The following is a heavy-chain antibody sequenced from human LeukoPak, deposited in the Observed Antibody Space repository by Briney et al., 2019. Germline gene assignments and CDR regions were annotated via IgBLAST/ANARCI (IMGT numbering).Heavy chain of an antibody. V-gene: IGHV3-23*01. CDR3: VRGSGWHVEENYFAF. CDR1: GFTFSSYA. CDR2: IIGGSGGDS. J-gene: IGHJ4*02. D-gene: IGHD6-19*01. Sequence: GGSLRLSCAASGFTFSSYAMSWVRQAPGKGLEWVSTIIGGSGGDSYYGDSVRGRFTISRDNSKNTLYLQMNSLRAGDTAVYYCVRGSGWHVEENYFAFWGQGTLVTVSS.